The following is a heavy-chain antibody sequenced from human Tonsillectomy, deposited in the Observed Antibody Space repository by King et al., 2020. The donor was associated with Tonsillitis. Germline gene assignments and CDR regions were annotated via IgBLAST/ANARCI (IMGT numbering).Heavy chain of an antibody. CDR1: GYSFTSYW. D-gene: IGHD1-26*01. J-gene: IGHJ5*02. CDR3: ARHGVGGTNWFGP. Sequence: QLVQSGAEVKKPGESLKISCKGSGYSFTSYWIGWVRQMPGKGLEWMGIIYPDDSDTKYSTSFQGQVTFSADKSISTAYLQWSSLEASGTAMYYCARHGVGGTNWFGPWGQGTLVTVSS. CDR2: IYPDDSDT. V-gene: IGHV5-51*01.